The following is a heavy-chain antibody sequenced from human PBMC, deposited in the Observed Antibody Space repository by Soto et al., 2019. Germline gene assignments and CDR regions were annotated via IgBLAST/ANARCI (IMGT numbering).Heavy chain of an antibody. D-gene: IGHD5-18*01. J-gene: IGHJ4*02. Sequence: EVQLVQSGAEVKKPGESLKISCKGSGYSFTDYWIGWVRQTPGKGLEWMGVIYPGDSDTRYSPSFQGRVSISADKSVSTAYLQWSSLKASDTAKYYCARQQNTAMASDYWGQGTLVTVSS. CDR3: ARQQNTAMASDY. CDR1: GYSFTDYW. CDR2: IYPGDSDT. V-gene: IGHV5-51*01.